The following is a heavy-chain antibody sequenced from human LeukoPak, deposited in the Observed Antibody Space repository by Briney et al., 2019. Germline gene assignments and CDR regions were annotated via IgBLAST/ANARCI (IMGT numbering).Heavy chain of an antibody. V-gene: IGHV1-2*02. Sequence: ASVKVSCKASGYTFTGYYMHWVRQAPGQGLEWMGWINPNSGGTNYAQKFQGRVTMTRDTPISTAHMELSRLRSDDTAVYYCARDYEKRFDYWGQGTLVTVSS. J-gene: IGHJ4*02. D-gene: IGHD3-3*01. CDR2: INPNSGGT. CDR1: GYTFTGYY. CDR3: ARDYEKRFDY.